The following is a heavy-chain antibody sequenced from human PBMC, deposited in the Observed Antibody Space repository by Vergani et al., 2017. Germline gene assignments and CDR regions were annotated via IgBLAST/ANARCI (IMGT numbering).Heavy chain of an antibody. CDR1: GFAFSRYA. V-gene: IGHV3-23*01. CDR2: ISGSGGST. D-gene: IGHD6-19*01. CDR3: AKDRDQWLVRWVFDY. J-gene: IGHJ4*02. Sequence: EVQLLESGGRLVQPGGSLRLSCVASGFAFSRYAMSWVRQAPGKGLEWVSAISGSGGSTYYADSVKGRFTISRDNSKNTLYLQMNSLRAEDTAVYYCAKDRDQWLVRWVFDYWGQGTLVTVSS.